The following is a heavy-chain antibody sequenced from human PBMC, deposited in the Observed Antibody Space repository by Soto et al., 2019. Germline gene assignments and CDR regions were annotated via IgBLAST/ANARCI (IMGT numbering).Heavy chain of an antibody. CDR2: ISSTSKYI. CDR3: ARGLSSGWFDY. V-gene: IGHV3-21*01. Sequence: EVQLVESGGGLVKPGGSLRVSCAASGFTFSNYSMNSVRQAPGKGLEWVSSISSTSKYIYYADSVKGRFTISRDNAKKSLYLQMNSLRAEDTAVYYCARGLSSGWFDYWGQGTLVTVSA. D-gene: IGHD6-19*01. CDR1: GFTFSNYS. J-gene: IGHJ5*01.